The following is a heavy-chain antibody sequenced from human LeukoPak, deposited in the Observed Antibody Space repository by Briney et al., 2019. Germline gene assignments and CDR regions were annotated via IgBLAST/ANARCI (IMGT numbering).Heavy chain of an antibody. Sequence: PGRSLRLSCAASVFTFGSYAMHCVRQAPGKGLECVAVISYDGSNKYYADSVKGRFTISRDNSKNTLYLQMNSLRAEDTAVYYSARDLLWFGELLPSDFDYWGQGTLVTVSS. D-gene: IGHD3-10*01. CDR2: ISYDGSNK. CDR1: VFTFGSYA. J-gene: IGHJ4*02. V-gene: IGHV3-30-3*01. CDR3: ARDLLWFGELLPSDFDY.